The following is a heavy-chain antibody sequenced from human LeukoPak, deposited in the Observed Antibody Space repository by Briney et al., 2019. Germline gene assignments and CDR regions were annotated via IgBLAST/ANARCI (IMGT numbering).Heavy chain of an antibody. CDR3: ARGIYGDPVAFDY. CDR2: IHSDEIRT. J-gene: IGHJ4*02. Sequence: GGSLRLSCAASGCTFSSYWMHWVHQAPARGLVLVSLIHSDEIRTNYADSVTGRFTISRDNAKNTVYLQMNSLRNEDTAVYYCARGIYGDPVAFDYWGQGTLVTVSS. D-gene: IGHD4/OR15-4a*01. CDR1: GCTFSSYW. V-gene: IGHV3-74*01.